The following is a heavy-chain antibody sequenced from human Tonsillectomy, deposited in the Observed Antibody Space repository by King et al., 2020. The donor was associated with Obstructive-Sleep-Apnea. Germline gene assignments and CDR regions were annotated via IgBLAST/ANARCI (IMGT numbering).Heavy chain of an antibody. Sequence: VQLVESGAEVKKPGASVKVSCKASGYTFTNYDISWVRQAPGQGLEWMGWINPKIGNTGSSQRFQGRVTMTRETSSSTVYMELRSLRSEDTAVYFCARGPEDTVVVKTGYNYLDTWGQGTLVTVSS. CDR1: GYTFTNYD. V-gene: IGHV1-8*02. CDR3: ARGPEDTVVVKTGYNYLDT. J-gene: IGHJ5*02. D-gene: IGHD2-2*01. CDR2: INPKIGNT.